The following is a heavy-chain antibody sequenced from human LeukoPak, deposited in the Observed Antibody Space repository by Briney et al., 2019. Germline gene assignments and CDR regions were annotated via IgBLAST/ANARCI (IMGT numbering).Heavy chain of an antibody. J-gene: IGHJ4*02. CDR3: ARGGDFTIFPTVY. CDR2: VYFNGNT. CDR1: GGSLSPFY. Sequence: SETLSLTCTVSGGSLSPFYWNWIRQTPGKELEWIGCVYFNGNTEYNPSLKSRISMSVDRSKNQFSLRLNSVTAADTAVYYCARGGDFTIFPTVYWGQGTLVIVSS. V-gene: IGHV4-59*01. D-gene: IGHD3-9*01.